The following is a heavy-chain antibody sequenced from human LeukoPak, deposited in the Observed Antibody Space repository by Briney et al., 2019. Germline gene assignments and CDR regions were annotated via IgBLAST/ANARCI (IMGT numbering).Heavy chain of an antibody. D-gene: IGHD6-13*01. CDR1: GFTFSSYA. V-gene: IGHV3-23*01. J-gene: IGHJ6*03. Sequence: PGRSLRLSCAASGFTFSSYAMSWVRQAPGKGLEWVSAISGSGGSTYYADSVKGRFTISRDNSKNTLYLQMNSLRAEGTAVYYCAKSGYSSSWYRNYYYCMDVWGKGTTVTVSS. CDR2: ISGSGGST. CDR3: AKSGYSSSWYRNYYYCMDV.